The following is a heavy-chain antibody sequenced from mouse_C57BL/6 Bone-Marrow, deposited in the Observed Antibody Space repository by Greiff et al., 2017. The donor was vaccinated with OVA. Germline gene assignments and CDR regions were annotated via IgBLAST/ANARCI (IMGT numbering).Heavy chain of an antibody. Sequence: VQLQQPGAELVMPGASVKLSCKASGYTFTSYWMHWVKQRPGQGLEWIGEIDPSDSYTNYNQKFKGKSTLTVDKSSSTAYMQLSSLTSEDSADYDCSRKNYDYGWYLDVWGTGTTVTVSS. CDR2: IDPSDSYT. V-gene: IGHV1-69*01. D-gene: IGHD2-4*01. CDR3: SRKNYDYGWYLDV. CDR1: GYTFTSYW. J-gene: IGHJ1*03.